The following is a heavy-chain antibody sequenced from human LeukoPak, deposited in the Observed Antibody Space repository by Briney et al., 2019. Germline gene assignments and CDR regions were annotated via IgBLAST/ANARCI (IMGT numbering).Heavy chain of an antibody. J-gene: IGHJ4*02. CDR1: GGSFSDYY. Sequence: SETLSLTCAVYGGSFSDYYWSWIRQPPGKGLEWIGEINHSGSTNYNPSLKSRVTISVDTSKNQFSLKLTSVTAADTAVYYCARGVFCTNGVCYWSFDYWGQGTLVTVSS. CDR2: INHSGST. V-gene: IGHV4-34*01. CDR3: ARGVFCTNGVCYWSFDY. D-gene: IGHD2-8*01.